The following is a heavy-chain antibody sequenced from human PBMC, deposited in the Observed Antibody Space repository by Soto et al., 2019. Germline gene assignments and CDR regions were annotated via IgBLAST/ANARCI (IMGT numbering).Heavy chain of an antibody. Sequence: QVQLEESGGGVVQPGRSRRLSCAGSGFSFSRYAMDWVRQAPGKGLEWVAVISFDGSDTYYADSVRGRFTVSRDNSKNTLYLQMNGLRPEDTAVYYCARAALWFGESAFTYYYYAMDVWGQGTTVTVSS. CDR3: ARAALWFGESAFTYYYYAMDV. V-gene: IGHV3-30-3*01. CDR1: GFSFSRYA. CDR2: ISFDGSDT. J-gene: IGHJ6*02. D-gene: IGHD3-10*01.